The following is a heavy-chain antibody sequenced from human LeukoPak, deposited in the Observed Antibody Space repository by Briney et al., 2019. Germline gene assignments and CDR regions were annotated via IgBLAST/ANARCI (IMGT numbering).Heavy chain of an antibody. CDR3: ARDQSDWGLFDY. Sequence: GGSLRLSCAASGFTFSSYAMHWVRQAPGKGLEWVAVISYDGSNKYYADSVEGRFTISRDNSKNTLYLQMNSLRAEDTAVYYCARDQSDWGLFDYWGQGTLVTVSS. D-gene: IGHD7-27*01. CDR1: GFTFSSYA. V-gene: IGHV3-30-3*01. J-gene: IGHJ4*02. CDR2: ISYDGSNK.